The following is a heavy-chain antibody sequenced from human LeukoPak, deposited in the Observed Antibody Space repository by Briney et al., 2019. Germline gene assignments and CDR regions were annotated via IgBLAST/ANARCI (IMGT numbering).Heavy chain of an antibody. Sequence: PGGSLRLSCAASGFTFNTYSMHWVRQAPGRGLEWVSYISSSSSNIYYADSVKGRFTISRDNARNSLFLQMSSLRAEDTDVYYCARDLGYSYGVYFDYWGQGSLVTVSS. V-gene: IGHV3-48*01. CDR1: GFTFNTYS. D-gene: IGHD5-18*01. CDR2: ISSSSSNI. J-gene: IGHJ4*02. CDR3: ARDLGYSYGVYFDY.